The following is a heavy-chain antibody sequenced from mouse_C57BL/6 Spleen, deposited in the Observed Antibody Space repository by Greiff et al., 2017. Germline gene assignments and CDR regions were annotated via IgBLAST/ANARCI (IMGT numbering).Heavy chain of an antibody. CDR1: GYTFTSYW. CDR2: IHPNSGST. Sequence: QVQLQQPGAELVKPGASVKLSCKASGYTFTSYWMHWVKQRPGQGLEWIGMIHPNSGSTNYNEKFKGKATLTADKSSSTAYMQLSSLTSEDSAVYYCARRETVYFDYWGQGTTLTVSS. D-gene: IGHD4-1*01. J-gene: IGHJ2*01. CDR3: ARRETVYFDY. V-gene: IGHV1-64*01.